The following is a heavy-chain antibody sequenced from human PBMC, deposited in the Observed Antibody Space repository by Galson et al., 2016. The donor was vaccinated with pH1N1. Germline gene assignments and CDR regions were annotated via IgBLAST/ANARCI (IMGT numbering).Heavy chain of an antibody. D-gene: IGHD4-17*01. J-gene: IGHJ3*02. V-gene: IGHV3-30*12. CDR1: GFTFSSCG. CDR2: ILYNGNDK. Sequence: LRLSCAASGFTFSSCGIYWVRQAPGKGLAWVGNILYNGNDKYYADSVKGRFTISRDSSMTTVHLQMVSVTVEDTAVYFCARDESGYGDSFPDVFDIWGQGTMVTVSS. CDR3: ARDESGYGDSFPDVFDI.